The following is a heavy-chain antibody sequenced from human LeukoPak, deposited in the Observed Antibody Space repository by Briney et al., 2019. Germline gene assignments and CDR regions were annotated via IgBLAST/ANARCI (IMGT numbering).Heavy chain of an antibody. CDR2: FDPEDGET. V-gene: IGHV1-24*01. CDR1: GYTLTELS. J-gene: IGHJ4*02. D-gene: IGHD2-21*02. CDR3: ATGPGVVVTRIDY. Sequence: ASVKVSCKFSGYTLTELSMHWVRQAPGKGLEWVGGFDPEDGETIYEQKFQGRVTMTEDTSTDTAYMELSSLRSEDTAVYYCATGPGVVVTRIDYWGQGTLVTVSS.